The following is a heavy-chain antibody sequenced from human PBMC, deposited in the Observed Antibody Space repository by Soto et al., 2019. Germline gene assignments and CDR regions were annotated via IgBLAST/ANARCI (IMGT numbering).Heavy chain of an antibody. D-gene: IGHD2-2*01. V-gene: IGHV1-2*02. J-gene: IGHJ4*02. CDR2: INPNSGGT. CDR1: GYTFTGYY. CDR3: ARQSCSSTSCFYDY. Sequence: ASVKVSCKASGYTFTGYYMHWVRQAPGQGLEWMGWINPNSGGTNYAQRFQGRVTLTRDTSISTAYMELSRLRSDDTAVFYCARQSCSSTSCFYDYWGPGTLVTVSS.